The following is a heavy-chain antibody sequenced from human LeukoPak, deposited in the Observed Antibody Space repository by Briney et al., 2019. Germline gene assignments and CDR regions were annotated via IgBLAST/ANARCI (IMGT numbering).Heavy chain of an antibody. CDR3: ARGSGRPNFDY. V-gene: IGHV4-59*08. CDR1: GGSISSYY. CDR2: IYYSGST. Sequence: SETLSLTCTVSGGSISSYYWSWIRQPPGKGLEWIGYIYYSGSTNYNPSLKSRVTISVDTSKNQFSLKLSSVTAADTAVYFCARGSGRPNFDYWGQGTLVTVSS. D-gene: IGHD3-10*01. J-gene: IGHJ4*02.